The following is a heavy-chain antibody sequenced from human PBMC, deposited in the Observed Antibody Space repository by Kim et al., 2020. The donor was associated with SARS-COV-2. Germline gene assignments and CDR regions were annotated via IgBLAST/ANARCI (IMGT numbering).Heavy chain of an antibody. J-gene: IGHJ4*02. Sequence: YADSRKGRFTISSDNAKNTLYLQMNSRRAEDTAVYDCGKAGLLWFGEFGYWGQGTLVTVSS. D-gene: IGHD3-10*01. CDR3: GKAGLLWFGEFGY. V-gene: IGHV3-23*01.